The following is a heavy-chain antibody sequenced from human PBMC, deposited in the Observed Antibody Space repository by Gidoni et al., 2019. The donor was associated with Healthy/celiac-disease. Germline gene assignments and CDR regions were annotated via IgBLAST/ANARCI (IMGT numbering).Heavy chain of an antibody. CDR3: AADYSSSWYGMDV. J-gene: IGHJ6*02. D-gene: IGHD6-13*01. Sequence: QMQLVQSGPELKTPGTSVKVSCKVSGFTFTSSAVQWVRQARGQRLEWIGWIVVGSGNTNYAQKFQERVTITRDMSKSTAYMELSSLRSDDTAVYYCAADYSSSWYGMDVWGQGTTVTVSS. CDR2: IVVGSGNT. CDR1: GFTFTSSA. V-gene: IGHV1-58*01.